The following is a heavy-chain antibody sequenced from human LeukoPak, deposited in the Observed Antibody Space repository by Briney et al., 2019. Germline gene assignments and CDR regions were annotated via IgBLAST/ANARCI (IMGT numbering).Heavy chain of an antibody. CDR2: LNPNSGVT. CDR3: AREDYWNYDY. Sequence: ASVKVSCKASGYTFNRYYMHWVRQAPGHGLEWMGWLNPNSGVTKYAQKFQGRVTMTRDTSISTAYMELSSLRSDDTAVYYCAREDYWNYDYWGQGTLVTVSS. J-gene: IGHJ4*02. D-gene: IGHD1-7*01. CDR1: GYTFNRYY. V-gene: IGHV1-2*02.